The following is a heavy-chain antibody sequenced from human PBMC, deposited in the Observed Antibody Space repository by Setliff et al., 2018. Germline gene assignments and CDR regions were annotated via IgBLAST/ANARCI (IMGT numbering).Heavy chain of an antibody. CDR3: ARLSHAYYYDDNDFS. J-gene: IGHJ4*02. D-gene: IGHD3-22*01. V-gene: IGHV4-39*01. Sequence: SETLSLTCTVSGGSISSSSYYWGWIRQPPGKGLEWIGSIHYSGSTYYNPSLKSRVTIFVDTSKNQFSLKLSSVTAADTAVYYCARLSHAYYYDDNDFSWGQGTLVTVSS. CDR1: GGSISSSSYY. CDR2: IHYSGST.